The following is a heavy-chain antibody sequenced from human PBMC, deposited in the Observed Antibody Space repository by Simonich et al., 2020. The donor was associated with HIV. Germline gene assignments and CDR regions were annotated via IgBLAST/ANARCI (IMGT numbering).Heavy chain of an antibody. V-gene: IGHV1-2*02. CDR1: GSTFTDYS. D-gene: IGHD7-27*01. CDR3: ARGPSTGDFDY. J-gene: IGHJ4*02. Sequence: QVQLVQSGAEVKKPGASVKVSCKASGSTFTDYSIHWVRQGPGQGLAWVGWININSGATNFAQNVQGRVTLTRDTSISTAYMELSRLRSDDTAVYYCARGPSTGDFDYWGQGTLVTISS. CDR2: ININSGAT.